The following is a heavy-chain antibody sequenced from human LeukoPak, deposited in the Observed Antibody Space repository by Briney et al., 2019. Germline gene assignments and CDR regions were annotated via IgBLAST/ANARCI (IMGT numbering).Heavy chain of an antibody. J-gene: IGHJ5*02. CDR3: AKDLDYANWFDP. D-gene: IGHD4-17*01. V-gene: IGHV3-21*06. CDR1: GFTFRTYS. CDR2: HSSSGGYT. Sequence: PGRSLRLSCAVSGFTFRTYSMNWVRQAPGKGLEWVSSHSSSGGYTNYADSVKGRFTISRDNAKNSLFLQMNSLRVEDTAVYYCAKDLDYANWFDPWGQGTLVTVSS.